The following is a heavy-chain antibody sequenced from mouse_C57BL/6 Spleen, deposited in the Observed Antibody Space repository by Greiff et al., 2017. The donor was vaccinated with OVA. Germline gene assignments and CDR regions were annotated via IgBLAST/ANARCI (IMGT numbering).Heavy chain of an antibody. Sequence: DVMLVESGGGLVQPGGSLKLSCAASGFTFSDYYMYWVRQTPEKRLEWVAYISNGGGSTYYPDTVKGRFTISRDNAKNTLYLQMSRLKSEDTAMYYCARSTVKRTDYWYFDVWGTGTTVTVSS. D-gene: IGHD1-1*01. J-gene: IGHJ1*03. CDR2: ISNGGGST. V-gene: IGHV5-12*01. CDR1: GFTFSDYY. CDR3: ARSTVKRTDYWYFDV.